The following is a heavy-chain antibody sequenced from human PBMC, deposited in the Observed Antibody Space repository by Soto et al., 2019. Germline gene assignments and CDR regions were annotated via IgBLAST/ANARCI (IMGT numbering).Heavy chain of an antibody. J-gene: IGHJ4*02. CDR1: GGSISSYY. D-gene: IGHD6-19*01. Sequence: SETLSLTCTVSGGSISSYYWSWIRQPPGKGLEWIGYIYYSGSTNYNPSLKSRVTISVDTSKNQFSLKLGSVTAADTAVYYCARRSSSLAGDYYFDYWGQGTLVTVSS. V-gene: IGHV4-59*08. CDR3: ARRSSSLAGDYYFDY. CDR2: IYYSGST.